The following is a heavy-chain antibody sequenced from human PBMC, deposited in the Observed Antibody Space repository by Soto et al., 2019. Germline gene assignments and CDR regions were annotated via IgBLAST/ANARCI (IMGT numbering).Heavy chain of an antibody. V-gene: IGHV1-69*13. CDR1: GGTFSSYA. D-gene: IGHD2-15*01. CDR2: IIPIFGTA. J-gene: IGHJ4*02. CDR3: ARVVPLSGLWALSSFYFDY. Sequence: GASVKVSCKASGGTFSSYAISWVRQAPGQGLEWMGGIIPIFGTANYAQKFQGRVTITADESTSTAYMELSSLRSEDTAVYYCARVVPLSGLWALSSFYFDYWGQGTLVTVSS.